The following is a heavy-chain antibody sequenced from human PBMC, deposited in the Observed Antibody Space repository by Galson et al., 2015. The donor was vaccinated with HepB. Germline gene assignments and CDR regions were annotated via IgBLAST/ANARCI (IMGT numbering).Heavy chain of an antibody. D-gene: IGHD1-26*01. J-gene: IGHJ4*02. CDR2: ISYDGSNK. CDR1: GFTFSSYA. V-gene: IGHV3-30*04. CDR3: ARDVPFLVGATTITYYFDY. Sequence: SLRLSCAASGFTFSSYAMHWVRQAPGKGLEWVAVISYDGSNKSYADSVKGRFTISRDNSKNTLYLQMNSLRAEDTAVYYCARDVPFLVGATTITYYFDYWVQGTLVTVSS.